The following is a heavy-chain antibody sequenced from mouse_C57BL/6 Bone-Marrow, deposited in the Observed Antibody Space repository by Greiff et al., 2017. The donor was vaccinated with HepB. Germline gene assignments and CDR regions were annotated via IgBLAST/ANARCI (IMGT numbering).Heavy chain of an antibody. CDR3: ARKRRIYYDYDETFAY. Sequence: LVESGAELAKPGASVKLSCKASGYTFTSYWMHWVKQRPGQGLEWIGYINPSSGYTKYNQKFKDKATLTADKSSSTAYMQLSSLTYEDSAVYYCARKRRIYYDYDETFAYWGQGTLVTVSA. J-gene: IGHJ3*01. V-gene: IGHV1-7*01. CDR2: INPSSGYT. CDR1: GYTFTSYW. D-gene: IGHD2-4*01.